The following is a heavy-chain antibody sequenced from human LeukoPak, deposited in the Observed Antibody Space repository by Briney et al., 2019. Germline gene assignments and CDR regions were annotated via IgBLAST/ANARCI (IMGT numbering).Heavy chain of an antibody. CDR1: GFTFSSYW. J-gene: IGHJ4*02. CDR3: ARARLSFTRGIGANYFDY. Sequence: GGSLRLSCAVSGFTFSSYWMSWVRQAPGKGVEWVANIKGDGSEKYYVDSVKGRFTISRDNAKNFLHLQVNSLRADDTAVYYCARARLSFTRGIGANYFDYWGQGTPVTVSS. D-gene: IGHD2-15*01. V-gene: IGHV3-7*01. CDR2: IKGDGSEK.